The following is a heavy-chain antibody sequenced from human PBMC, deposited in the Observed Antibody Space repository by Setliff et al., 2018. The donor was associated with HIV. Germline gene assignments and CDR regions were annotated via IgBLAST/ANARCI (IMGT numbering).Heavy chain of an antibody. Sequence: PSETLSLTCTVSGGSISSYYWSWIRQPPGKGLEWIGYIYYSGSTNYNPSLKSRVTISVDTSKNQFSLKLSSVTAADTAVYYCARDRREGKPDAFDIWGQETMVTVS. CDR3: ARDRREGKPDAFDI. CDR1: GGSISSYY. V-gene: IGHV4-59*01. J-gene: IGHJ3*02. D-gene: IGHD1-26*01. CDR2: IYYSGST.